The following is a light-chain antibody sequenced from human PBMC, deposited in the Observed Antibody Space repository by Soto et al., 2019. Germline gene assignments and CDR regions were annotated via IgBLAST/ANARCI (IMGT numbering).Light chain of an antibody. CDR2: RAS. V-gene: IGKV3-15*01. J-gene: IGKJ1*01. CDR3: QQYQHLWT. Sequence: IGMSQSPATLSVSPGERATLSCRASQTIYSNVAWYQQRPRQPPRLLIYRASSRATGIPARFSGSGSGTEFTLTINSLQSVDFAVYYCQQYQHLWTFAQVTKVDIK. CDR1: QTIYSN.